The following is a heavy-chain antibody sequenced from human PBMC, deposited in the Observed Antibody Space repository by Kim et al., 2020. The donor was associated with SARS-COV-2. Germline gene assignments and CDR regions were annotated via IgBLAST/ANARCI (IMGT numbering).Heavy chain of an antibody. D-gene: IGHD2-21*01. J-gene: IGHJ4*02. Sequence: SETLSLTCSVSGGPISNYYWTWIRQPPGKGLEWIGYIHYSGGTSYNPSLKSRVTISLDTSKNQFSLKLTSVTAADTAVYCCASGGGDYREIGWGQGTLVAVSS. V-gene: IGHV4-59*13. CDR2: IHYSGGT. CDR3: ASGGGDYREIG. CDR1: GGPISNYY.